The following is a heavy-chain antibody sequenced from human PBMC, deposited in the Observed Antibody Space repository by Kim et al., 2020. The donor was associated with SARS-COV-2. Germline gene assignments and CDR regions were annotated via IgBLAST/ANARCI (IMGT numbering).Heavy chain of an antibody. CDR3: ALQVPLYGNYYYYGMDV. D-gene: IGHD3-16*01. Sequence: GESLKISCKGSGYSFTSYWIGWVRQMPGKGLEWMGIIYPGDSDTRYSPSFQGQVTISADKSISTAYLQWSSLKASDTAMYYCALQVPLYGNYYYYGMDVWGQGTTVTVSS. V-gene: IGHV5-51*01. CDR2: IYPGDSDT. CDR1: GYSFTSYW. J-gene: IGHJ6*02.